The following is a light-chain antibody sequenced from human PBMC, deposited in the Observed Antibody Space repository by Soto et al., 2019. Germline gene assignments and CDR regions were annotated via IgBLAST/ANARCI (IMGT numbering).Light chain of an antibody. CDR3: ISYTDRQSYL. CDR1: SSNIGGNS. Sequence: QSVLTQPPSVSAAPGQRVTISCSGSSSNIGGNSVSWYQQLPGTAPKLLIYDDDKRPSGIPDRFSGSKSGTSATLGITGFQTGDEADYYCISYTDRQSYLFGTGTKATVL. J-gene: IGLJ1*01. V-gene: IGLV1-51*01. CDR2: DDD.